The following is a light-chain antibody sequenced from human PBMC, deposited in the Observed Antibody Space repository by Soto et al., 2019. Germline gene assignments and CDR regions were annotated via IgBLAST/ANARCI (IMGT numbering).Light chain of an antibody. CDR1: NSDVGGYNY. CDR2: EVS. Sequence: QSVLTQPASVSGSPGQSIIISCTGTNSDVGGYNYVSWYQQHPGKAPKLMIYEVSNRPSGVSNRFSASKSGNTASLTISGLQAEDEADYYCSSYTGSSTHVFGTGTKVTVL. CDR3: SSYTGSSTHV. V-gene: IGLV2-14*01. J-gene: IGLJ1*01.